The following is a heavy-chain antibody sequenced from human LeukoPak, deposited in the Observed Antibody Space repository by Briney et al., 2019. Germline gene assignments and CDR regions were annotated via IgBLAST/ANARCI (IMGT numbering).Heavy chain of an antibody. D-gene: IGHD1-7*01. CDR2: IRSDGSNK. Sequence: PGGSLRLSCAASGFNFNTYAMHWIRQAPGRGLEWVAFIRSDGSNKNYADSVKGRFTISRDNSKNTLYLQMNSLRVEDTGVYYCATLSLNWNYNHYFDFWGQGTLVTISS. V-gene: IGHV3-30*02. J-gene: IGHJ4*02. CDR1: GFNFNTYA. CDR3: ATLSLNWNYNHYFDF.